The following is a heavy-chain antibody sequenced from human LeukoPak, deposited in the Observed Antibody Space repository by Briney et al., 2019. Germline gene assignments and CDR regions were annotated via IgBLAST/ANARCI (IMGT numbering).Heavy chain of an antibody. CDR2: IKEDGSEK. V-gene: IGHV3-7*01. D-gene: IGHD6-13*01. CDR3: ASGRQLGY. J-gene: IGHJ4*02. Sequence: PGGSLRLSCAASGFTFSNYWMSWVRQAPGKGLEWVANIKEDGSEKYYVDSVKVRFTISRDNARNSLYLQMNSLRAEDTAVYYCASGRQLGYWGQGTLVTVSS. CDR1: GFTFSNYW.